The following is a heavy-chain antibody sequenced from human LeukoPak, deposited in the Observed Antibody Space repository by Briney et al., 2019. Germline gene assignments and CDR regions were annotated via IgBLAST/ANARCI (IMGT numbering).Heavy chain of an antibody. Sequence: PGGSLRLSCAASGFSFSSYSMNWVRQAPGKGLEWVSSISSSSSYIYYADSVKGRFTISRDNAKNSLYLQMNSLRAEDTAVYYCARVFDNFDYWGQGALVTVSS. CDR2: ISSSSSYI. D-gene: IGHD3-10*02. CDR3: ARVFDNFDY. V-gene: IGHV3-21*01. CDR1: GFSFSSYS. J-gene: IGHJ4*02.